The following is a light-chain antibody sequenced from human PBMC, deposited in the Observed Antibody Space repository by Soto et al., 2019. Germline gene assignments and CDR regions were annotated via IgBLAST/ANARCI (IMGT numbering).Light chain of an antibody. CDR3: QQSDNLLFT. V-gene: IGKV1-33*01. CDR1: QGISNY. CDR2: DAS. Sequence: DIQMTQSPSSLSASVGDRVTITCQASQGISNYLNWYQQKPGKAPKLLIYDASNLETGVPSRFSGSGSGTDFTFTISSLPPEDIATYSGQQSDNLLFTFGPGTKVDSK. J-gene: IGKJ3*01.